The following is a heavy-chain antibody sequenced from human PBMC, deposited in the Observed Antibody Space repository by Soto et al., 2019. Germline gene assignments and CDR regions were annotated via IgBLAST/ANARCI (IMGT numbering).Heavy chain of an antibody. CDR3: AIRTSVFVVFAMGGLYV. Sequence: QVQLVQSGAELKKPGSSVRVSCQASGGTFSSYSVNWVRQAPGQGLEWMGGIIPIFPTADHAQRFQGSVTITADKSTNTAYMELSSLRSDATAVYSCAIRTSVFVVFAMGGLYVWGRGTTFTVSS. CDR1: GGTFSSYS. D-gene: IGHD2-21*01. V-gene: IGHV1-69*14. J-gene: IGHJ6*01. CDR2: IIPIFPTA.